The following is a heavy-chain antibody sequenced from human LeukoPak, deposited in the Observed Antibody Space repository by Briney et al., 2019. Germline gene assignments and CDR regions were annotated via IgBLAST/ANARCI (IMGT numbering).Heavy chain of an antibody. CDR3: ARDRRITVTTGYYYYYYYMDV. Sequence: ASVKVSCKASGGTFSSYAISWVRQAPGQGLEWMGWISAYNGNTNYAQKLQGRVTMTTDTSTSTAYMELRSLRSDDTAVYYCARDRRITVTTGYYYYYYYMDVWGKGTTVTVSS. CDR2: ISAYNGNT. CDR1: GGTFSSYA. V-gene: IGHV1-18*01. D-gene: IGHD4-17*01. J-gene: IGHJ6*03.